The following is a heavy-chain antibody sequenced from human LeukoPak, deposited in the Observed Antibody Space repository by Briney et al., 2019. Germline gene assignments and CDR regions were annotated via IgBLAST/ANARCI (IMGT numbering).Heavy chain of an antibody. Sequence: GASVKVSCKASGYTFTGYYMHWVRQAPGQGLEWMGWINPNSGGTNYAQKFQGRVTMTRDTSISTAYMELSRLRSDDTAVYYCARGASLKLLWFGESHRNPDHWGQGTLVTVSS. CDR1: GYTFTGYY. V-gene: IGHV1-2*02. CDR2: INPNSGGT. CDR3: ARGASLKLLWFGESHRNPDH. J-gene: IGHJ4*02. D-gene: IGHD3-10*01.